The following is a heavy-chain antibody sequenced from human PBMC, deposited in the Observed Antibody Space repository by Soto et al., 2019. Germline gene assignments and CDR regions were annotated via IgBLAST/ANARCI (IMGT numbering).Heavy chain of an antibody. Sequence: SETLSLTCTVSGGSISSYYWSWIRQPPGKGLEWIGYIYYSGSTNYNPSLKSRVTISVDTSKNQFSLKLSSVTAADTAVYYCARGVGSGTYYNQYNWFDPWGQGTLVTV. CDR3: ARGVGSGTYYNQYNWFDP. CDR2: IYYSGST. CDR1: GGSISSYY. V-gene: IGHV4-59*01. D-gene: IGHD3-10*01. J-gene: IGHJ5*02.